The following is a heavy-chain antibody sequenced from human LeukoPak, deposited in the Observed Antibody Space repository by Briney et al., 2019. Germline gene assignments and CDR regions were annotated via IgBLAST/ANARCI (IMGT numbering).Heavy chain of an antibody. CDR3: ARAPYCSSTSCPRYFDWLPLFDY. CDR2: IIPIFGTA. Sequence: GASVKVSCKASGGTFSSYAISWVRQAPGQGLEWMGGIIPIFGTANYAQKFQGRVTITADKSTCTAYMELSSLRSEDTAVYYCARAPYCSSTSCPRYFDWLPLFDYWGQGTLVTVSS. D-gene: IGHD2-2*01. V-gene: IGHV1-69*06. J-gene: IGHJ4*02. CDR1: GGTFSSYA.